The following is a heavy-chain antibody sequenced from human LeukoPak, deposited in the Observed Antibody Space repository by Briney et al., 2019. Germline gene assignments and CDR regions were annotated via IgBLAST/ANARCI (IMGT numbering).Heavy chain of an antibody. Sequence: QTGGSLRLSCAASGFTVSSNYMSWVRQAPGKGLEWVSAISGSGGSTYYADSVKGRFTISSDNSKNTLYLQMNSLRAEDTAVYYCAKRGAEVGATVAPGDYWGQGTLVTVSS. CDR3: AKRGAEVGATVAPGDY. D-gene: IGHD1-26*01. CDR1: GFTVSSNY. CDR2: ISGSGGST. J-gene: IGHJ4*02. V-gene: IGHV3-23*01.